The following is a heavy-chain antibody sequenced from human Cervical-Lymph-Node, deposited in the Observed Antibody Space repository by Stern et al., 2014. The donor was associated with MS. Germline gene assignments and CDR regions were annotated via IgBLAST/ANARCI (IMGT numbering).Heavy chain of an antibody. D-gene: IGHD6-19*01. J-gene: IGHJ1*01. Sequence: QVQLQESGPGLVKPSGTLSLTCAVSGGSISSSNWWSWVRQPPGKGLEWIGEIYHSGSTNYNPALKSRVTISVDKSTNQISLTVSSGTAADTAVYYCASQDRIAVAGRVSEYFQHWGQGTLVTVSS. CDR1: GGSISSSNW. CDR2: IYHSGST. V-gene: IGHV4-4*02. CDR3: ASQDRIAVAGRVSEYFQH.